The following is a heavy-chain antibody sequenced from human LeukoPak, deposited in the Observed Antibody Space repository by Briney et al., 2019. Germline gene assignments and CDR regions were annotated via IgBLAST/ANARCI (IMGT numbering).Heavy chain of an antibody. CDR2: IYHSGST. J-gene: IGHJ4*02. V-gene: IGHV4-38-2*02. D-gene: IGHD1-26*01. CDR1: GYSISSGFF. CDR3: ARISAY. Sequence: SETLSHTCTVSGYSISSGFFWGWIRQPPGKGLEWIGSIYHSGSTYYNSSLKSRVSISVDTSKNQFSLKLSSVTSADTAVYYCARISAYWGQGTLVTVSS.